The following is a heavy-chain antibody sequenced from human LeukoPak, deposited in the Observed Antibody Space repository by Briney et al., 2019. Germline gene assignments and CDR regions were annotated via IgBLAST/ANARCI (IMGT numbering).Heavy chain of an antibody. CDR1: GLISTSYA. Sequence: PGRSLRLSCAASGLISTSYAMHWVRQAPGKGLEWVAVISYDGSNKYYADSVKGRFTISRDNSNNTLYLQVNSLRAEDTAVYYCASSPLIAAIRDYWGQGTLVTVSS. J-gene: IGHJ4*02. V-gene: IGHV3-30-3*01. CDR2: ISYDGSNK. CDR3: ASSPLIAAIRDY. D-gene: IGHD6-25*01.